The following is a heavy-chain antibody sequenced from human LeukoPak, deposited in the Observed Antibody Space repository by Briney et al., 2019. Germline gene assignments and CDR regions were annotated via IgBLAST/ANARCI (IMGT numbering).Heavy chain of an antibody. CDR1: GGSISSGDYY. D-gene: IGHD1-26*01. J-gene: IGHJ6*03. CDR2: IYYSGST. CDR3: ANGIVGAPDYYMDV. V-gene: IGHV4-30-4*08. Sequence: SQTLSLTCTVSGGSISSGDYYWSWIRQPPGKGLEWIGCIYYSGSTYYNPSLKSQVTISVDTSKNQFSLKLSSVTAADTAVYYCANGIVGAPDYYMDVWGKGTTVTVSS.